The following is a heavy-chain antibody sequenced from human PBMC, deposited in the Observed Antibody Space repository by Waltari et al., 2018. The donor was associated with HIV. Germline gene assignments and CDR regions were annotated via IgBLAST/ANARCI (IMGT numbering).Heavy chain of an antibody. J-gene: IGHJ4*02. CDR1: GGSISSSSYY. CDR3: ARDGLTTVTPFDY. Sequence: QLQLQESGPGLVKPSETLSLTCTVSGGSISSSSYYWGWIRQPPGKGLEWIGSIYYSGSTYYNPSLKSRVTISVDTSKNQFSLKLSSVTAADTAVYYCARDGLTTVTPFDYWGQGTLVTVSS. CDR2: IYYSGST. V-gene: IGHV4-39*07. D-gene: IGHD4-17*01.